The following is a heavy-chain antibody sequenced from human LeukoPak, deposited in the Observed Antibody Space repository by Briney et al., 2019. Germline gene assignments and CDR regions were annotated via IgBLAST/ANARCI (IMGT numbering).Heavy chain of an antibody. D-gene: IGHD3-3*01. CDR3: ARVVGFLEWLPLDY. CDR1: GGSISSGGYY. Sequence: SETLSLTCTVSGGSISSGGYYWSWIRQPPGKGLEWIGYIYHSGSTYYNPSLKSRVTISVDRSKNQFSLKLSSVTAADTAVYYCARVVGFLEWLPLDYWGQGTLVTVSS. V-gene: IGHV4-30-2*01. CDR2: IYHSGST. J-gene: IGHJ4*02.